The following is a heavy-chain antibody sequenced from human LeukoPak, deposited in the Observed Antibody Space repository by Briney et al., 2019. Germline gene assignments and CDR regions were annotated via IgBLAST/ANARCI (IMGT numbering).Heavy chain of an antibody. D-gene: IGHD1-26*01. Sequence: GGSLRLSCAASGFTFSSYGMHWVRQAPGKGLEWVAVIWYDGSNKYYADSVKGRFTISRDNSKNTLYLQMNSLRAEGTAVYYCAAGSYQVDYWGQGTLVTVSS. CDR1: GFTFSSYG. V-gene: IGHV3-33*01. CDR2: IWYDGSNK. CDR3: AAGSYQVDY. J-gene: IGHJ4*02.